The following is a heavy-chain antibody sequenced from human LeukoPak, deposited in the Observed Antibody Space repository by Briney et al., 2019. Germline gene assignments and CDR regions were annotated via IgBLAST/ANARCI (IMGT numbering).Heavy chain of an antibody. CDR2: ISYDGSNK. CDR3: ARAVAGQYYFDY. CDR1: GFTFSSYA. J-gene: IGHJ4*02. Sequence: GGSLRLSCAASGFTFSSYAMHWVRQAPGKGLEWVAVISYDGSNKYYADSVKGRFTISRENAKNSLYLQMNSLRAGDTAVYYCARAVAGQYYFDYWGQGTLVTVSS. D-gene: IGHD6-19*01. V-gene: IGHV3-30*14.